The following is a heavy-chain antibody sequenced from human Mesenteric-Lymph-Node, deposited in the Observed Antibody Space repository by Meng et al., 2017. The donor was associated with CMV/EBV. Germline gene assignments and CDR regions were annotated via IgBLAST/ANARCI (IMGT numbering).Heavy chain of an antibody. D-gene: IGHD3-3*01. Sequence: ASVKVSCKASGYPFTSYDINWVRQATGRGLEWMGWMNPNSGNTGYAQRFQGRLTMARNTSITTAYMELSSLRSEDTAVYYCARMRQGDYDFWSGYSPDEYFQHWGQGTLVTVSS. CDR2: MNPNSGNT. J-gene: IGHJ1*01. V-gene: IGHV1-8*01. CDR3: ARMRQGDYDFWSGYSPDEYFQH. CDR1: GYPFTSYD.